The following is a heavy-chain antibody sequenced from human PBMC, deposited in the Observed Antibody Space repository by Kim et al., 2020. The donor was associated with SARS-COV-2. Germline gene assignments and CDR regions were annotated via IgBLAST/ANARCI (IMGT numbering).Heavy chain of an antibody. CDR3: ARSVAIMPPGMDV. Sequence: ASVKVSCKASGYTFTTYAMQWVRQAPGQGLEWLGWINPTRGNTKYSDTFQGRITITRDTSARTAYMELSSLRPEDTAVYYCARSVAIMPPGMDVWGKGTTVTVST. CDR1: GYTFTTYA. V-gene: IGHV1-3*01. J-gene: IGHJ6*04. D-gene: IGHD2-21*01. CDR2: INPTRGNT.